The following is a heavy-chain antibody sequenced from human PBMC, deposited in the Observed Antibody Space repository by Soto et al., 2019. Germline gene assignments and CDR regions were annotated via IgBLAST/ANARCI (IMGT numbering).Heavy chain of an antibody. J-gene: IGHJ4*02. CDR1: GFTFSHYY. V-gene: IGHV3-11*06. Sequence: GGSLRLSCAASGFTFSHYYFSWIRQAPGKGLEWVSYISSSGDYTQYADSVRGRFTISRDNAKKSLFLQLNTLRDEDTATYYCAREDGNTLARWGQGTLVTVSS. CDR2: ISSSGDYT. D-gene: IGHD2-2*02. CDR3: AREDGNTLAR.